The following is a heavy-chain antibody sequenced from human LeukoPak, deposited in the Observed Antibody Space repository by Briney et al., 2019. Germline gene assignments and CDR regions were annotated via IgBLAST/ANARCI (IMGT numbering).Heavy chain of an antibody. V-gene: IGHV3-74*01. CDR2: IDSDGSET. CDR3: VSSMYSSSTF. J-gene: IGHJ4*02. Sequence: PGGSLRLSCAASGFTFSTYWMHWVRQAPGKGLAWVSRIDSDGSETSYAGSVKGRFTISRDNAKNTVYLQMNNLRVEDTAVYYCVSSMYSSSTFWGQGTLVTVSS. CDR1: GFTFSTYW. D-gene: IGHD6-6*01.